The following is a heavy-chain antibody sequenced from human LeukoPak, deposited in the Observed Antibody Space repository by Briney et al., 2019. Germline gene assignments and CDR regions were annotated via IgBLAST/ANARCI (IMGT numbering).Heavy chain of an antibody. V-gene: IGHV3-23*01. Sequence: GGSVRLSCAPSGFTFSRYAMRWARQAPGKGLEWVSVICGDGGSTYYADAVKGRFTISRDNSKNTLYLKMNSLRAEDTAVYYCAKDAAFWVPDYWGQGTLVTVSS. CDR3: AKDAAFWVPDY. CDR2: ICGDGGST. D-gene: IGHD3-16*01. CDR1: GFTFSRYA. J-gene: IGHJ4*02.